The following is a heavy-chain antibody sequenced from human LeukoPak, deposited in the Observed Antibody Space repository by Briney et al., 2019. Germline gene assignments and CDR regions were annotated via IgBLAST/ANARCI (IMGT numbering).Heavy chain of an antibody. Sequence: SETLSLTCAVSGGSISSSNWWSWVRQPPGKGLEWIGEIYHSGSTNYNPSLKSRVTISVDKSKNQFSLKLSSVTAADTAVYYCARSKMSDCSGGSCYSPLIDYWGQGTLVTVSS. CDR3: ARSKMSDCSGGSCYSPLIDY. CDR1: GGSISSSNW. V-gene: IGHV4-4*02. CDR2: IYHSGST. J-gene: IGHJ4*02. D-gene: IGHD2-15*01.